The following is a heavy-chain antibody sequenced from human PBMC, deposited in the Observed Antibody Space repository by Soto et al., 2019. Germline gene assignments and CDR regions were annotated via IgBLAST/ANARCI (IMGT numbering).Heavy chain of an antibody. CDR3: ARSHSTTPVAVAAPDSYFGL. V-gene: IGHV1-69*01. CDR2: IIPDFGTT. Sequence: QVQLVQSGAEVKRPGSSLKVSCKASGGTFSSYTVSWLRQIPGQGLEWMGGIIPDFGTTNYAQRFQGRVSITADESPTTAFMEVTTLTAEDTAVYYRARSHSTTPVAVAAPDSYFGLWGRGTLVTVSS. CDR1: GGTFSSYT. J-gene: IGHJ4*02. D-gene: IGHD6-19*01.